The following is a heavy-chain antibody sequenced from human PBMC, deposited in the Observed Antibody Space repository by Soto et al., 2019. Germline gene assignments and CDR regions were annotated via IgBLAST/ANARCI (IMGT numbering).Heavy chain of an antibody. CDR1: GFTFSSYS. V-gene: IGHV3-21*01. CDR2: ISSSSSYI. J-gene: IGHJ6*02. D-gene: IGHD6-13*01. CDR3: ASDLPRLSSSSWYLYYYCCIDV. Sequence: EVQLVESGGGLVKPGGSLRLSCAASGFTFSSYSMNWVRQAPGKGLEWVSSISSSSSYIYYAVSVKGRFTISRDNAKSALYPQMNSLRAEDTAVYYCASDLPRLSSSSWYLYYYCCIDVWGQGTTVTVSS.